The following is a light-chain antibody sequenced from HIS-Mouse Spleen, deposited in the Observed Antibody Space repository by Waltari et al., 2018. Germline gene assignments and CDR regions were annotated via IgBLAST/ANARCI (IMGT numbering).Light chain of an antibody. CDR3: QQYGSSPWT. J-gene: IGKJ1*01. CDR1: QSVSSSY. V-gene: IGKV3-20*01. CDR2: GAS. Sequence: EIVLTQSPGTLSLSPGERATLSCRASQSVSSSYLAWYQQKPGQAPRLLIYGASSRATGIPERVNGSGSGTDFTLTISRLEPEDFAVYYCQQYGSSPWTFGQGTKVEIK.